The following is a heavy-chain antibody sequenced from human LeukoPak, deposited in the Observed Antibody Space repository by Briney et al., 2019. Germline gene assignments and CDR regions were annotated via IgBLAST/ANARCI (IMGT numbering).Heavy chain of an antibody. V-gene: IGHV3-48*04. J-gene: IGHJ4*02. D-gene: IGHD5-24*01. CDR2: ISGSGSTI. CDR1: GFKFKNFW. CDR3: AVEMATIPFDY. Sequence: GGSLRLSCVASGFKFKNFWMTWVRQAPGKGLEWVSYISGSGSTIYYADSVKGRFTISRDNAKNSLCLQMNSLRAEDTALYYCAVEMATIPFDYWGQGTLVTVSS.